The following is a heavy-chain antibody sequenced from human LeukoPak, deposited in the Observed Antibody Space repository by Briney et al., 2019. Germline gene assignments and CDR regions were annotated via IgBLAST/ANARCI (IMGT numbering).Heavy chain of an antibody. V-gene: IGHV4-34*01. Sequence: SETLSRTCSVYAPSFSDYYWSWLRQPPGKGLEWIGEINHSGLTNYNPSLKSRVSISVDTSKNQFSLKLSSVTAADTAVYYCARRLQSASQNMDVWGKGTTVTVSS. D-gene: IGHD5-24*01. J-gene: IGHJ6*03. CDR2: INHSGLT. CDR3: ARRLQSASQNMDV. CDR1: APSFSDYY.